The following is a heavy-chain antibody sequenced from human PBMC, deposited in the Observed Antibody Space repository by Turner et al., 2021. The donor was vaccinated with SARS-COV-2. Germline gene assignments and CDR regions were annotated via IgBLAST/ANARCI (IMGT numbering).Heavy chain of an antibody. J-gene: IGHJ4*02. D-gene: IGHD1-26*01. Sequence: EVQLVESGGGLVKPGGSLRPSCVASGFTFSSYSMNWVRQAPGKGLEWVSFISSSSSYIYYADSVKGRFTISRDNAKNSLYLQMNSLRAEDTAVYYCARELAGRFGGATEIDYWGQGTLVTVSS. CDR3: ARELAGRFGGATEIDY. CDR2: ISSSSSYI. CDR1: GFTFSSYS. V-gene: IGHV3-21*01.